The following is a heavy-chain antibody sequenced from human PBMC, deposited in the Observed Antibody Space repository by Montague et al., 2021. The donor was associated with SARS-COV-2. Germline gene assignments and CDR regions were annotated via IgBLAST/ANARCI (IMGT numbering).Heavy chain of an antibody. Sequence: SLRLSCAASGFTFTSYWMAWVRQAPGKGLEWVASLKENGSEKYILDSAKGRFTISRDNAKDSLYLQMNSLRAEDTAVYYCARGPRVVAATLWFDPWGQGTQVTVSS. V-gene: IGHV3-7*04. J-gene: IGHJ5*02. CDR1: GFTFTSYW. CDR2: LKENGSEK. CDR3: ARGPRVVAATLWFDP. D-gene: IGHD2-15*01.